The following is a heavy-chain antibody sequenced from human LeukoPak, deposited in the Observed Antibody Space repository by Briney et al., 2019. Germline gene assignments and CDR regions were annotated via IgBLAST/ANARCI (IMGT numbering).Heavy chain of an antibody. CDR1: GYSFTSYC. CDR2: IYPGDSDT. CDR3: ARTYYYDSSGYPFDY. D-gene: IGHD3-22*01. V-gene: IGHV5-51*01. J-gene: IGHJ4*02. Sequence: GESLKISCKGSGYSFTSYCIGWVRQMPGKGLEWMGIIYPGDSDTRYSPSFQGQVTISADKSISTAYLQWSSLKASDTAMYYCARTYYYDSSGYPFDYWGQGTLVTVSS.